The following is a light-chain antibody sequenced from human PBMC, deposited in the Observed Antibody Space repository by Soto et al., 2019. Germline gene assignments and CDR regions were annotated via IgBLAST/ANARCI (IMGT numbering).Light chain of an antibody. CDR2: GAS. CDR3: QQYDRSPAT. J-gene: IGKJ1*01. CDR1: QSVSSSY. Sequence: EIVLTQSPGTLSLSPGERATLSCRASQSVSSSYLAWYQQKAGQAPRLLIFGASSRATGIPDRFSGSGSGTDFTLTISRLEPEDFAVYYCQQYDRSPATFGQGTKVELK. V-gene: IGKV3-20*01.